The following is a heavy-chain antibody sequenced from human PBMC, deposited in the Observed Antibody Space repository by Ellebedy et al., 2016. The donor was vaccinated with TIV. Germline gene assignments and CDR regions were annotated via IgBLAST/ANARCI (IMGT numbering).Heavy chain of an antibody. V-gene: IGHV3-53*01. D-gene: IGHD3/OR15-3a*01. J-gene: IGHJ4*02. Sequence: GESLKISCVVSGFSLSANYMSWVRQAPGKGPEWVSIIYSAGNTYYADSVKGRFTISRDTSKNTVFLQMNTLRAEDTAVYYCARVDLGLAFDYWGWGILVTVSS. CDR1: GFSLSANY. CDR2: IYSAGNT. CDR3: ARVDLGLAFDY.